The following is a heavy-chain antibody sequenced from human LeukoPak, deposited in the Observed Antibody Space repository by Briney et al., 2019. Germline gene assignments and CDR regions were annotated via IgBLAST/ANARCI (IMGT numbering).Heavy chain of an antibody. V-gene: IGHV3-23*01. CDR1: GFTFSSYA. CDR2: ISGRGGST. J-gene: IGHJ4*02. Sequence: GGSLRLSCAASGFTFSSYAMSWVRQAPGKGLEWVSAISGRGGSTYYADSVKGRFTISRDNSKNTLYLLMNSLRAEDTAVYYCAILPRRGYCSSTSCYAVDYWGQGTLVTVSS. CDR3: AILPRRGYCSSTSCYAVDY. D-gene: IGHD2-2*01.